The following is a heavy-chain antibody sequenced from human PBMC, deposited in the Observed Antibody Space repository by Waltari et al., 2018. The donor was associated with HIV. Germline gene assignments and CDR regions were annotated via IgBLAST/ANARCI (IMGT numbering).Heavy chain of an antibody. V-gene: IGHV1-69*01. Sequence: QVQLVQSGAEVKKPGSSVKVSCKASGGTFSSYAISWVRQAPGQGLEWMGGIIPIFGTANYAQKFQGRVTITADESTSTAYMELSSLRSEDTAVYYCAIRGSCSGGSCYTFFNYWGQGTLVTVSS. D-gene: IGHD2-15*01. CDR1: GGTFSSYA. CDR2: IIPIFGTA. CDR3: AIRGSCSGGSCYTFFNY. J-gene: IGHJ4*02.